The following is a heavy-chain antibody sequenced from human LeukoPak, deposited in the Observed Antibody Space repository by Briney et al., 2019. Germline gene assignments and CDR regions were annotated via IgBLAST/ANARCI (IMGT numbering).Heavy chain of an antibody. CDR1: GFTFSSYA. D-gene: IGHD2-2*01. CDR3: TTDWSYLPAAPDAFDI. Sequence: PGGSLRLSCAASGFTFSSYAMHWVRQAPGKGLEWVAVISYDGSNKYYADSVKGRFTISRDNSKNTLYLQMNSLKTEDTAVYYCTTDWSYLPAAPDAFDIWGQGTMVTVSS. J-gene: IGHJ3*02. V-gene: IGHV3-30-3*01. CDR2: ISYDGSNK.